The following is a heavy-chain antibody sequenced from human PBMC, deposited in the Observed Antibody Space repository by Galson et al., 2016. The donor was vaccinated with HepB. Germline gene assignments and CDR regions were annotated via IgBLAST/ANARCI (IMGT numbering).Heavy chain of an antibody. V-gene: IGHV1-18*01. D-gene: IGHD2-15*01. CDR2: ISAFTGNV. J-gene: IGHJ4*02. CDR3: ARGGSYSYFDF. Sequence: SVKVSCKASGYTFSNYGIHWFRQAPGQGPEWMGWISAFTGNVHYIEDFQGRVTMTLDSSSTTAYMELRILRSDDTAVYFCARGGSYSYFDFWGQGTLVTVSS. CDR1: GYTFSNYG.